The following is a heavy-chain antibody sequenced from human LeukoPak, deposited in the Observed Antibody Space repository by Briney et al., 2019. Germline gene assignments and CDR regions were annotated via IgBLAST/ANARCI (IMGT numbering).Heavy chain of an antibody. Sequence: PGGSLRLSCAASGFTFSSYSMNWVRQAPGKGLEWVATIKQDGSDKHYLDSVKGRFIISRDNAKNSLSLQMNSLRAEDTAVYYCARLSGESTIYDYWGQGTLVTVSS. CDR2: IKQDGSDK. CDR3: ARLSGESTIYDY. V-gene: IGHV3-7*01. J-gene: IGHJ4*02. D-gene: IGHD5/OR15-5a*01. CDR1: GFTFSSYS.